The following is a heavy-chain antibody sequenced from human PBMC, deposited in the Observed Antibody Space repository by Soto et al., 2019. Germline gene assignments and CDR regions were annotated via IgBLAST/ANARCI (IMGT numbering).Heavy chain of an antibody. Sequence: GGSLRLSCAASGFTFSDYAIAWVRQAPGKGLEWVSRISSGGTSTYYADSVKGRFTISRDNSKNTSYLQLNSLRAEDTAVYYCAKDSFSYDFKRLAHWGQGTLVTVSS. V-gene: IGHV3-23*01. CDR3: AKDSFSYDFKRLAH. D-gene: IGHD3-3*01. CDR2: ISSGGTST. CDR1: GFTFSDYA. J-gene: IGHJ5*02.